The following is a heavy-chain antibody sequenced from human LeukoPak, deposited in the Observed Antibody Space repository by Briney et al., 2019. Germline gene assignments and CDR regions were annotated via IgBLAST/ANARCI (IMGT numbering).Heavy chain of an antibody. CDR2: INHSGST. J-gene: IGHJ3*02. CDR3: ASATPTVAHAFDI. Sequence: SETLSLTCAVYGGSFSGYYWSWIRQPPGKGLEWIGEINHSGSTNYNPSLKSRVTISVDTSKNQFSLKLSSVTAADTAVYYCASATPTVAHAFDIWGQGTMVTVSS. D-gene: IGHD4-23*01. CDR1: GGSFSGYY. V-gene: IGHV4-34*01.